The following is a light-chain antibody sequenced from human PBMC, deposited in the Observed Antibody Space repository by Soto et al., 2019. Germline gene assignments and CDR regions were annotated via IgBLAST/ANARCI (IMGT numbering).Light chain of an antibody. Sequence: DIQMTQSPSSLSVSVGDRVTITCRASQRISSYLNWYQQKEGKAPKLLISSASSLQSGVPSRFSGRGSGTGFTLTISSLQPEDFATYYCQQSYSTPWTFGQGTKLEIK. V-gene: IGKV1-39*01. CDR2: SAS. CDR3: QQSYSTPWT. J-gene: IGKJ2*02. CDR1: QRISSY.